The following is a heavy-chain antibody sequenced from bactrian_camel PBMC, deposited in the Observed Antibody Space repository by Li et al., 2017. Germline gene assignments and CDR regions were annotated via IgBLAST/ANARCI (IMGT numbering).Heavy chain of an antibody. D-gene: IGHD2*01. J-gene: IGHJ6*01. Sequence: HVQLVESGGGSVQAGGSLRLSCTASGYTDSSACVGWFRQAPGKEREGVAHIDSDGSTTYADSVKGRFTISRDNAKNTLYLQMNSLKPEDSAMYYCAAGREPIAGYCYMVKDFGYFGQGTQVTVS. CDR2: IDSDGST. V-gene: IGHV3S53*01. CDR1: GYTDSSAC. CDR3: AAGREPIAGYCYMVKDFGY.